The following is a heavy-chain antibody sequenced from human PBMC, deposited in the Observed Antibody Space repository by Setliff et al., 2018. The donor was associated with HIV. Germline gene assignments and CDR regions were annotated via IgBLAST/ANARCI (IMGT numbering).Heavy chain of an antibody. CDR3: ARLGPDGYNSRHDAFDI. J-gene: IGHJ3*02. Sequence: PSETLSLTCTVSGGSISSYYWSWIRQPPGKGLEWIVYIYTSGSTNYNPSLKSRVTISVDTSKNQFSLKLSSVTAADTAVYYCARLGPDGYNSRHDAFDIWGQGTMVTVSS. D-gene: IGHD5-12*01. CDR2: IYTSGST. V-gene: IGHV4-4*09. CDR1: GGSISSYY.